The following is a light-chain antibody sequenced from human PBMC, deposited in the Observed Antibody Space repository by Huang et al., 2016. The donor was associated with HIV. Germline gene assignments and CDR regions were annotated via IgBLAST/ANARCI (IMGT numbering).Light chain of an antibody. CDR2: RSS. J-gene: IGKJ1*01. CDR1: QSITTY. CDR3: QQSYSAPPWT. V-gene: IGKV1-39*01. Sequence: DIQMTQSPSSLSASVGDRVTITCRASQSITTYLNWYQQKSGKAPKLLIYRSSNVQSGVPSRFSGSGSGTDFTLTINNLQPEDFAAYYCQQSYSAPPWTFGQGTRVEIK.